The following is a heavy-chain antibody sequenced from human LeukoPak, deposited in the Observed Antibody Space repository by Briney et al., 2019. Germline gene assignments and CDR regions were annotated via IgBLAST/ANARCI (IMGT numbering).Heavy chain of an antibody. J-gene: IGHJ4*02. D-gene: IGHD2-2*01. V-gene: IGHV3-30-3*01. CDR1: GFTFSSFS. CDR2: VSYEGSNK. Sequence: GRSLRLSSAASGFTFSSFSRHWVRQAQGKGLEWVAVVSYEGSNKYYADSVKGRFTISRDNSKNTLYLQMNSLRAEDTAVYYCARPERYCSSTSCYGGGDYWGQGTLVTVSS. CDR3: ARPERYCSSTSCYGGGDY.